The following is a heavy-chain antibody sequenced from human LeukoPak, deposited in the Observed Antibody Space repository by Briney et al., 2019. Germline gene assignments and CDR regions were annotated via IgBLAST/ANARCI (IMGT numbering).Heavy chain of an antibody. D-gene: IGHD6-13*01. CDR2: ISGRGGNT. CDR1: GFTFSSYA. CDR3: AKGIAAAGTPIPYYYYGMDV. Sequence: GGPLRLSCAASGFTFSSYAMSWVRQAPGKGLEGVSAISGRGGNTYYADSVKGRFTISRDNSKNTLYLQMNSLRAEDTAVYYCAKGIAAAGTPIPYYYYGMDVWGQGTTVTVSS. J-gene: IGHJ6*02. V-gene: IGHV3-23*01.